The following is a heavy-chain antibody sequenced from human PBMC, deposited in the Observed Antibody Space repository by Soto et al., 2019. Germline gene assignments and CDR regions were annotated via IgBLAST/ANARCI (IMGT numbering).Heavy chain of an antibody. CDR3: ARGHYDFWSGNQYYYYYYGMDV. D-gene: IGHD3-3*01. CDR1: GYTFTSYG. CDR2: ISAYNGNT. Sequence: ASVKVSCKASGYTFTSYGISWVRHAPGQGLEWMGWISAYNGNTNYAQKLQGRVTMTTDTSTSTAYMELRSLRSDDTAVYYCARGHYDFWSGNQYYYYYYGMDVWGQGTTVTVSS. V-gene: IGHV1-18*01. J-gene: IGHJ6*02.